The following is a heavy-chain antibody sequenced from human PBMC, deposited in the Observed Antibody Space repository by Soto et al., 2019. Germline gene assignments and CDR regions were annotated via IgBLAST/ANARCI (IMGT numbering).Heavy chain of an antibody. J-gene: IGHJ4*02. V-gene: IGHV4-59*12. CDR2: IHYSGST. D-gene: IGHD4-17*01. Sequence: PSETLSLTCSVSGGSISSYFWSWIRQPPGKGLDWIGYIHYSGSTNYNPSLRSRVTISLDTSKNQFSLKVRSVTAADTAVYYCARETYGDYVGYFDHWGQGILVTVSS. CDR1: GGSISSYF. CDR3: ARETYGDYVGYFDH.